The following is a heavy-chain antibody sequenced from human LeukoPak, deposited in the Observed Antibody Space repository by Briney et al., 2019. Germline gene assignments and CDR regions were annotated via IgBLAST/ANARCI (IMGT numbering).Heavy chain of an antibody. D-gene: IGHD3/OR15-3a*01. J-gene: IGHJ3*02. CDR3: AKSRSRDWTDAFDI. CDR2: ISSSSSYI. V-gene: IGHV3-23*01. Sequence: GGSLRLSCAASGFTFDDYAMHWVRQAPGKGLEWVSSISSSSSYIYYADSVKGRFTISRDNSKNTLYLQMNSLRAEDTAVYYCAKSRSRDWTDAFDIWGQGTMVTVSS. CDR1: GFTFDDYA.